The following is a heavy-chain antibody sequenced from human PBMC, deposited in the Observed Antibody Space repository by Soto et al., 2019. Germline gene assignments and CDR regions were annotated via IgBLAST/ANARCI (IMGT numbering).Heavy chain of an antibody. J-gene: IGHJ4*02. Sequence: QVKFQGPAPGLLRLSQPLSLTGPAPGGSIPSGGSCWTWFRQNPVKGLKWLGHTYYSGSTSYNPSLKSRVTISIDTSKNQFSLKLTSVTAADTAVYYCARDGDYFGSGSPPLLSRWGQGTLVTVSS. CDR3: ARDGDYFGSGSPPLLSR. CDR2: TYYSGST. D-gene: IGHD3-10*01. CDR1: GGSIPSGGSC. V-gene: IGHV4-31*03.